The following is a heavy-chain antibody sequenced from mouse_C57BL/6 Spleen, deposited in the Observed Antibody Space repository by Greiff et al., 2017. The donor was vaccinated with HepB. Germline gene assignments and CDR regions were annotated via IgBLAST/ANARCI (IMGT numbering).Heavy chain of an antibody. Sequence: EVQRVESGAELVRPGASVKLSCTASGFNIKDDYMHWLKQRPEQGLEWIGWIDPENGDTEYASKFQGKATITADTSSNTAYLQLSSLTSEDTAVYYCTPLTTVVERWYFDVWGTGTTVTVSS. J-gene: IGHJ1*03. V-gene: IGHV14-4*01. CDR3: TPLTTVVERWYFDV. CDR2: IDPENGDT. D-gene: IGHD1-1*01. CDR1: GFNIKDDY.